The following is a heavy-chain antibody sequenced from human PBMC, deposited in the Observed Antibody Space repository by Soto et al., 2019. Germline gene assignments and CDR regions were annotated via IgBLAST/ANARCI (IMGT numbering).Heavy chain of an antibody. J-gene: IGHJ6*02. D-gene: IGHD3-10*01. CDR3: KKAVGSAFGDYCIDV. CDR1: GSTFDDYA. Sequence: GGSLRLSCAASGSTFDDYAMHWVRQAPGKGLEWVSGLSWNSGRIGYADSVKGRFTISRDNGKNSLYLQMNSLRAEDTAFYYCKKAVGSAFGDYCIDVWGQGTTVAVSS. CDR2: LSWNSGRI. V-gene: IGHV3-9*01.